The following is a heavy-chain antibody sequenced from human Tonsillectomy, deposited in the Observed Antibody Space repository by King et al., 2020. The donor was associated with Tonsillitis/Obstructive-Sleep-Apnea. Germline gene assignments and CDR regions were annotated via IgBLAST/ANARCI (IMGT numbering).Heavy chain of an antibody. CDR3: GHRVIRNNDWNGGAFDV. D-gene: IGHD1-1*01. Sequence: TLKESGPTLVKPTQTLTLTCTFSGFSLTTYGLGVGWIRQPPGKALEWLALIYCDDYKRYSPYLKSSLTITKDTSSSHVVLTMTNMDPMDTATYYCGHRVIRNNDWNGGAFDVWGQGTMVTVSS. V-gene: IGHV2-5*02. CDR2: IYCDDYK. J-gene: IGHJ3*01. CDR1: GFSLTTYGLG.